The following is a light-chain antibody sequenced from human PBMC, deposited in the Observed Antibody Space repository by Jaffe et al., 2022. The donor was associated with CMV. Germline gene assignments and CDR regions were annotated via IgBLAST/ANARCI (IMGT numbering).Light chain of an antibody. J-gene: IGLJ3*02. Sequence: QSVLTQPPSVSAAPGQKVTFSCSGSSSNIGDNYVSWYQHLPGTAPKLLIYDNNKRPSGIPDRFSGSKSGTSATLAITGLQTGDEADYYCGTWDSSLSAGVFGGGTKLTVL. CDR3: GTWDSSLSAGV. CDR1: SSNIGDNY. CDR2: DNN. V-gene: IGLV1-51*01.